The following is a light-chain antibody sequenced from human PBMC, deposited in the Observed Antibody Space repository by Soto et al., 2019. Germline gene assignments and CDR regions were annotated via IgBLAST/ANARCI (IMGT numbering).Light chain of an antibody. Sequence: QSALTQPASVSGSPGLSIAISCTGTSSDVGGYNSVSWYQQHPGKAPKLMIYDVSNRPSGVSIRFSGSKSGNTASLTISGLQAEDEGDYYCSSYTTGGSYVFGTGTKLTVL. J-gene: IGLJ1*01. V-gene: IGLV2-14*01. CDR3: SSYTTGGSYV. CDR2: DVS. CDR1: SSDVGGYNS.